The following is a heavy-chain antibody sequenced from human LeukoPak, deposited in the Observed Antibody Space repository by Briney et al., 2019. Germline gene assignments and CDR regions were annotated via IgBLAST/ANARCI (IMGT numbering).Heavy chain of an antibody. CDR3: AKDPGGYSYGIIDY. CDR2: ISGSGGST. J-gene: IGHJ4*02. V-gene: IGHV3-23*01. CDR1: GFTFSSYA. Sequence: PGGSLRLSCAASGFTFSSYAMSWVRQAPGKGLEWVSAISGSGGSTYYADSAKGRFTISRDNSKNTLYLQMNSLRAEDTAVYYCAKDPGGYSYGIIDYWGQGTLVTVSS. D-gene: IGHD5-18*01.